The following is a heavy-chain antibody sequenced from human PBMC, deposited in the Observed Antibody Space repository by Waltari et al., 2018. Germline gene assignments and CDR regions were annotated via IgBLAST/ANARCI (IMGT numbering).Heavy chain of an antibody. D-gene: IGHD3-9*01. Sequence: QVQLQESGPGLVKPSEILSLTCTVSGGSIRSYYWSWIRQPPGKGLEWIGDIYYSGSTHYNPSLKSRVTISVDTSKNQFSLKLSSVTAADTAVYYCAREGGVDILTGYAAHYYYMDVWGKGTTVTVSS. J-gene: IGHJ6*03. CDR1: GGSIRSYY. V-gene: IGHV4-4*08. CDR3: AREGGVDILTGYAAHYYYMDV. CDR2: IYYSGST.